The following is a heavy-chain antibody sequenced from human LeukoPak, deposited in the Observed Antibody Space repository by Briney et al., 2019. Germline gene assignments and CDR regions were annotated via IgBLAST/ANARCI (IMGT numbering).Heavy chain of an antibody. D-gene: IGHD2-2*01. V-gene: IGHV4-39*07. J-gene: IGHJ5*02. CDR2: INHSGST. CDR1: GGSISSSSYY. CDR3: ARGTNSLVVVPAASCWFDP. Sequence: SETLSLTCTVSGGSISSSSYYWGWIRQPPGKGLEWIGEINHSGSTNYNPSLKSRVTISVDTSKNQFSLKLSSVTAADTAVYYCARGTNSLVVVPAASCWFDPWGQGTLVTVSS.